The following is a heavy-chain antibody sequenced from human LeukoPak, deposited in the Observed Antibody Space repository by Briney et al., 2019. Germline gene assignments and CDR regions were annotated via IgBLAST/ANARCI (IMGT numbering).Heavy chain of an antibody. V-gene: IGHV4-34*01. CDR2: INHSGSN. CDR3: ARDGGGWFGAQYYYYYYRYF. Sequence: SETLSLTCAVYGGSFSGYYWSWIRQPPGKGLEWIGEINHSGSNSYNPSLKSRVTISVDTSKNQFSLKLSSVTAADTAVYYCARDGGGWFGAQYYYYYYRYFWGKGTTVTISS. J-gene: IGHJ6*03. D-gene: IGHD3-10*01. CDR1: GGSFSGYY.